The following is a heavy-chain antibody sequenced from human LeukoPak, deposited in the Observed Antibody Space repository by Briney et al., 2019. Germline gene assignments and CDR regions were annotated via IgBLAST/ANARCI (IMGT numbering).Heavy chain of an antibody. V-gene: IGHV4-34*01. CDR1: GGSFGGYY. D-gene: IGHD4-17*01. CDR2: INHSGST. Sequence: SETLSLTCAVYGGSFGGYYWSWIRKPPGKGLEWIGEINHSGSTNYNPSLKSRVTISVDTSKNQFSLKLSSVTAADTAVYYCARGPVTTYYYYYGMDVWGQGTTVTVSS. CDR3: ARGPVTTYYYYYGMDV. J-gene: IGHJ6*02.